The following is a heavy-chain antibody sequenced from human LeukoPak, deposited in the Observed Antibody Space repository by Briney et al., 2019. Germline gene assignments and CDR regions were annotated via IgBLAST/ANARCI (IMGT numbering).Heavy chain of an antibody. J-gene: IGHJ4*02. D-gene: IGHD4-17*01. CDR3: ARAKPLTTADY. CDR1: GFTFSSYW. Sequence: GGSLRLSCAASGFTFSSYWMHWVRQAPGKGLVWVSRITSDGSSTSYADSVKGRFTISRDNAKNSLYLQMNSLRAEDTAVYYCARAKPLTTADYWGQGTLVTVSS. CDR2: ITSDGSST. V-gene: IGHV3-74*01.